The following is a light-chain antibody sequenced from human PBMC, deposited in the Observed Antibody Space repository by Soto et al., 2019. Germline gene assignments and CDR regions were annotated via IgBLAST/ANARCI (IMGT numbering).Light chain of an antibody. J-gene: IGKJ3*01. V-gene: IGKV1-27*01. CDR2: GAS. CDR1: QGIRNY. Sequence: IQMTQSPSSLFAYLGDRVTITCRARQGIRNYLAWYRQKPGGVPKLLLFGASTLQSGVPARFSGSGSGTLFTLTINGLLPEDVATYYCQKYDRAPFTFGPGTKVDFK. CDR3: QKYDRAPFT.